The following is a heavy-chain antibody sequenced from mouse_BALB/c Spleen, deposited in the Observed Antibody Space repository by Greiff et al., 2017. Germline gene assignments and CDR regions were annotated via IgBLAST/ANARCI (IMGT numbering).Heavy chain of an antibody. D-gene: IGHD2-14*01. J-gene: IGHJ4*01. V-gene: IGHV2-5-1*01. CDR1: GFSLTSYG. CDR2: IWRGGST. Sequence: VKLVESGPSLVQPSQSLSITCTVSGFSLTSYGVHWVRQSPGKGLEWLGVIWRGGSTDYNAAFMSRLSITKDNSKSQVFFKMNSLQADDTAVYSCAKYYRDDDYAMDYWGQGTSGTVSS. CDR3: AKYYRDDDYAMDY.